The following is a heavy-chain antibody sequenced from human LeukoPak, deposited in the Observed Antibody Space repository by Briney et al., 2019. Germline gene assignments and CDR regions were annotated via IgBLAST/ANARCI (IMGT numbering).Heavy chain of an antibody. Sequence: GGSLRLSCAASGFTFSTYGMSWVRQAPGKGLEWVSAISGSGGSTYYADSVKGRFTISRDNSQNTLYLQMNSLRAEDTAVYYCARRGKYYDFWSDPGFDYWGQGTLVTVSS. J-gene: IGHJ4*02. V-gene: IGHV3-23*01. D-gene: IGHD3-3*01. CDR3: ARRGKYYDFWSDPGFDY. CDR1: GFTFSTYG. CDR2: ISGSGGST.